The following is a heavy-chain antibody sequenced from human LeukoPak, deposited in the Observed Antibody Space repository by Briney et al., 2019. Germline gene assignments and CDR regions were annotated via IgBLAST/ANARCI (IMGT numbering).Heavy chain of an antibody. CDR2: ISGSGGST. D-gene: IGHD6-13*01. CDR3: AKDREYSSSLFDY. V-gene: IGHV3-23*01. Sequence: GGSLRLSCAASGFTFSSSAMSWVRQAPGKGLEWVSAISGSGGSTYYADSVKGRFTISRDNSKNTLYLQMNSLRAEDTAVYYCAKDREYSSSLFDYWGQGTLVTVSS. CDR1: GFTFSSSA. J-gene: IGHJ4*02.